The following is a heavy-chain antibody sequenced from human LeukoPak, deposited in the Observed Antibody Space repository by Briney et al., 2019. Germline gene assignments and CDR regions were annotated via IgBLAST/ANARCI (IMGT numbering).Heavy chain of an antibody. J-gene: IGHJ4*02. D-gene: IGHD5-12*01. Sequence: GGSLRLSCAVSGITLSNYGMSWVRQAPGKGLEWVAHINQDGSEEHYMDSVKARFTISRDNAKNSLSLQMNSLRAEDTAVYYCVRDGGVSGYDLLDYWGRGTLVTVSS. CDR1: GITLSNYG. CDR2: INQDGSEE. V-gene: IGHV3-7*01. CDR3: VRDGGVSGYDLLDY.